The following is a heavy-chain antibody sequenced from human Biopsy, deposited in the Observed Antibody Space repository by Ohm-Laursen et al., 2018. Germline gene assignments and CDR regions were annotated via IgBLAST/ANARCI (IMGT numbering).Heavy chain of an antibody. CDR1: GKTFSDYQ. J-gene: IGHJ4*02. CDR2: INQAGTT. CDR3: GNEVHGRDY. Sequence: SDTLSLTCAVFGKTFSDYQWSWIRQPPGKGLEWIGQINQAGTTNYNPSLKSRVSISAYASKYEFSLRLTSVTAADTAVYLCGNEVHGRDYWGLGAQVTASS. D-gene: IGHD2-15*01. V-gene: IGHV4-34*08.